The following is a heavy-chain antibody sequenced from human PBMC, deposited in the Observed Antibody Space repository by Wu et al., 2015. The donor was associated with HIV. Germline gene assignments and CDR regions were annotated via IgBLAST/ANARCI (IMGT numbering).Heavy chain of an antibody. J-gene: IGHJ6*03. V-gene: IGHV1-18*01. CDR1: VTPLPAMV. CDR3: AREGTSASPYYYYMDV. Sequence: QVQXVQSGAEVKKPGASVKVSCKLLVTPLPAMVSAWVRHGPGQGLEWMGWISAYNGNTNYAQKPQGRVTMTTDTSTSTAYMELRSLRSDDTAVYYCAREGTSASPYYYYMDVWGKGTTVTVSS. CDR2: ISAYNGNT. D-gene: IGHD2-2*01.